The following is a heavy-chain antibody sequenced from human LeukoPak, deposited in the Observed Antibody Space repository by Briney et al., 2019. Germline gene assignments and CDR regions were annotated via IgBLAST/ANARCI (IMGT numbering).Heavy chain of an antibody. Sequence: ASVKVSCKASGYTFTSYAMHWVCQAPGQRLEWMGWINAGNGNTKYSQKFQGRVTITRDTSASTAYMELSSLRSEDTAVYYCARTVTVTTLPYYYYGMDVWGQGTTVTVSS. V-gene: IGHV1-3*01. D-gene: IGHD4-17*01. J-gene: IGHJ6*02. CDR1: GYTFTSYA. CDR2: INAGNGNT. CDR3: ARTVTVTTLPYYYYGMDV.